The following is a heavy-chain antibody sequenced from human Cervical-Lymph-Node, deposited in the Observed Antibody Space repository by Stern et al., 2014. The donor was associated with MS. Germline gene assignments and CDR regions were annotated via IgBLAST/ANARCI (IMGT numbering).Heavy chain of an antibody. CDR2: LYWDADK. CDR3: AHSGRGYYEVVDN. D-gene: IGHD3-22*01. J-gene: IGHJ4*02. Sequence: ESGPTLVKPTQTLTLTCTFSGFSLSTSGVSVAWIRQPPGKALEWLALLYWDADKRYSPSLKSRITITQDTSKKQAVLPMTNMDPVDTATYYCAHSGRGYYEVVDNWGQGILVTVSS. CDR1: GFSLSTSGVS. V-gene: IGHV2-5*02.